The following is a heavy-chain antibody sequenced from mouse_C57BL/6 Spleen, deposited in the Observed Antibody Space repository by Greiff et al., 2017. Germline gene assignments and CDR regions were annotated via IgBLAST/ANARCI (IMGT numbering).Heavy chain of an antibody. CDR1: GFTFSSYG. CDR3: ARQGYYGHMDY. V-gene: IGHV5-6*01. Sequence: DVHLVESGGDLVKPGGSLKLSCAASGFTFSSYGMSWVRQTPDKRLEWVATISSGGSYTYYPDSVKGRFTISRDNAKNTLYLQMSSLKSEDTAMYYCARQGYYGHMDYWGQGTSVTVSS. CDR2: ISSGGSYT. D-gene: IGHD1-1*02. J-gene: IGHJ4*01.